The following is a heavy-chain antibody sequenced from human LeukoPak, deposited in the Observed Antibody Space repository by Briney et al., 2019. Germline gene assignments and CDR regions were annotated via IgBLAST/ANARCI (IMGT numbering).Heavy chain of an antibody. Sequence: GGSLRLSCAASGFTLSSYWMSWVRQAPGKGLEWVANIKQDGSEKCYVDSVKGRFTISRDNAKNSLCLQMNSLRAEDTAVYYCARDRSVYYWGQGTLVTVSS. CDR2: IKQDGSEK. CDR3: ARDRSVYY. V-gene: IGHV3-7*01. D-gene: IGHD5/OR15-5a*01. J-gene: IGHJ4*02. CDR1: GFTLSSYW.